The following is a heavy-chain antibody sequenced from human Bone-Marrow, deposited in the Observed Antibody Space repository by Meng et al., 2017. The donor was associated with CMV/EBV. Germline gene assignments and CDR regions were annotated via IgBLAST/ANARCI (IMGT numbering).Heavy chain of an antibody. CDR3: ARAAFCSSSTCWYGMDV. CDR1: GFTFSSYG. D-gene: IGHD2-2*01. Sequence: GESLKISCAASGFTFSSYGMHWVRQAPGKGLEWVAILSYDGSQRYYTDSVKGRFTISRDNSMDTMYLQMNSLRREDTAVYYCARAAFCSSSTCWYGMDVWGQGTTVTVSS. V-gene: IGHV3-30*19. CDR2: LSYDGSQR. J-gene: IGHJ6*02.